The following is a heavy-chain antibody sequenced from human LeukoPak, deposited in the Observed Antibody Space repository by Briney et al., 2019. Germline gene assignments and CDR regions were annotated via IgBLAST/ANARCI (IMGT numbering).Heavy chain of an antibody. CDR2: ISGSGGST. D-gene: IGHD2-15*01. Sequence: GGSLRLSCAASGFTFSSYGMSWVRQAPGKGLEWVSAISGSGGSTYYADSVKGRFTISRDNSKNSLYLQMNSLRAEDTAVYYCAREGFCSGGTCYSGNAFDIWGQGTMVTVSS. J-gene: IGHJ3*02. V-gene: IGHV3-23*01. CDR3: AREGFCSGGTCYSGNAFDI. CDR1: GFTFSSYG.